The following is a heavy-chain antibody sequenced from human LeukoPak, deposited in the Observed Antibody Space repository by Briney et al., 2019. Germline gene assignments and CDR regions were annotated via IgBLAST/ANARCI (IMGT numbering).Heavy chain of an antibody. V-gene: IGHV4-34*01. CDR2: INHSGST. CDR3: ARHADGYNYYYYYYMDV. CDR1: GGSFSGYY. D-gene: IGHD5-24*01. Sequence: PSETLSLTCAVYGGSFSGYYWSWIRQPPGKGLEWIGEINHSGSTNYNPSLKSRVTISVDTSKNQFSLKLSSVTAADTAVYYCARHADGYNYYYYYYMDVWGKGTTVTISS. J-gene: IGHJ6*03.